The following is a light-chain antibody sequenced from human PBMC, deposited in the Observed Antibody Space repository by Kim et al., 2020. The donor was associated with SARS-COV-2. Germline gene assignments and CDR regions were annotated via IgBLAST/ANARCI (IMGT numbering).Light chain of an antibody. CDR3: QRYGGPPPYA. V-gene: IGKV3-20*01. Sequence: SPGGRATPPCRASQPSSKDFLAWYQQKPGQPPRLLIYHASVRASDVPVRFSGSGSATDFTLTIKSLEPEDFAVYYCQRYGGPPPYAFGQETNLEI. J-gene: IGKJ2*01. CDR1: QPSSKDF. CDR2: HAS.